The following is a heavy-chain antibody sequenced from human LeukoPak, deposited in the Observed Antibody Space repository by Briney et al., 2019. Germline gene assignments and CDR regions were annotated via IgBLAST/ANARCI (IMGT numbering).Heavy chain of an antibody. D-gene: IGHD3/OR15-3a*01. CDR1: GGSFSGYY. J-gene: IGHJ5*02. V-gene: IGHV4-34*01. Sequence: SETLSLTCAVYGGSFSGYYWSWIRQPPGKGLEWIGEINHSGSTNYNPSLKSRVTISVDTSKNQFSLKLSSVTAADTAVYYCARLRDFNWFDPWGQGTLVTVSS. CDR2: INHSGST. CDR3: ARLRDFNWFDP.